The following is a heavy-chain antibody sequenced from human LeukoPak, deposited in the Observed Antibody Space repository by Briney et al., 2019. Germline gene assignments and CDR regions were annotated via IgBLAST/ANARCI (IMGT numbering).Heavy chain of an antibody. J-gene: IGHJ4*02. CDR1: GGTFSSYA. Sequence: SVKVSCKASGGTFSSYAISWVRQAPGQGLEWMGGIIPIFGTANYAQKFQGRVTFTADESTSTAYMELSSLRSEDTAVYYCAKEPVRGVTSYYFDYWGQGTLVTVSS. CDR2: IIPIFGTA. V-gene: IGHV1-69*01. CDR3: AKEPVRGVTSYYFDY. D-gene: IGHD3-10*01.